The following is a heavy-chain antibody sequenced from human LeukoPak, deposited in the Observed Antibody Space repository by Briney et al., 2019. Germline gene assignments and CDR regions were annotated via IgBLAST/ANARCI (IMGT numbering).Heavy chain of an antibody. CDR3: ATERTGSGSLPFDY. J-gene: IGHJ4*02. D-gene: IGHD3-10*01. V-gene: IGHV1-24*01. Sequence: ASVKVSCKVSGYTLTELSTHWVRQAPGKGLEWMGGFDPEDGETIYAQKFQGRVTMTEDTSTDTAYMELSSLRSEDTAVYYCATERTGSGSLPFDYWGQGTLVTVSS. CDR1: GYTLTELS. CDR2: FDPEDGET.